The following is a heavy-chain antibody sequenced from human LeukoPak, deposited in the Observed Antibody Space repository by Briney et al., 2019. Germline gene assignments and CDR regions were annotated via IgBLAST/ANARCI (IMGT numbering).Heavy chain of an antibody. CDR3: ARGGTSGYSSTRHFWGGNYYFDY. CDR2: INQDGSEK. D-gene: IGHD2-2*01. CDR1: GFTFDDYW. J-gene: IGHJ4*02. Sequence: PGGSLRLSCGASGFTFDDYWMSWVRQAPGEGLEWVANINQDGSEKYYLDSAKGRFTISRDNAKNSLYLPVNSLRAEDTAVYYCARGGTSGYSSTRHFWGGNYYFDYWGQGSLVTVSS. V-gene: IGHV3-7*01.